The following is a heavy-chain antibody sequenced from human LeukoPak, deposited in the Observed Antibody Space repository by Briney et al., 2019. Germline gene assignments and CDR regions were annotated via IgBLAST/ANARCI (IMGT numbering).Heavy chain of an antibody. D-gene: IGHD3-10*01. CDR1: GFTLSSYA. CDR2: ISGSGGST. Sequence: GGSLRLSCAASGFTLSSYAMSWVRQAPGKGLEWVSAISGSGGSTYYADSVKGRFTISRDNSKNTLYLQMNSLRAEDTAVYYCARALRFGELFTLLLWGQGTLVTVSS. CDR3: ARALRFGELFTLLL. J-gene: IGHJ4*02. V-gene: IGHV3-23*01.